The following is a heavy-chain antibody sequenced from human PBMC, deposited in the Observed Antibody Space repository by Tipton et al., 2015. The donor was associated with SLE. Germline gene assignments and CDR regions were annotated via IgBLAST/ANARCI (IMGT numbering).Heavy chain of an antibody. CDR3: ARGGPRTVGTSGWFDP. Sequence: TLSLTCAVYGGSFSGYYWSWIRQPPGKGLEWIGYIYYSGSTNYNPSLKSRVTISVDTSKNQFSLKLSSVTAADTAVYYCARGGPRTVGTSGWFDPWGQGTLVTVSS. J-gene: IGHJ5*02. V-gene: IGHV4-59*12. CDR2: IYYSGST. CDR1: GGSFSGYY. D-gene: IGHD4-23*01.